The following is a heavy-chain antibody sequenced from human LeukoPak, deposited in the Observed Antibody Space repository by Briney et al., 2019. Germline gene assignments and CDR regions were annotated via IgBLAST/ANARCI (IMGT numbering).Heavy chain of an antibody. Sequence: PSETLSLTCAVYGGSFSGYYWSWIRQPPGKGLEWMGGINHSGSTNYNPSLKSRVTISVDTYKNQFSLKLSSVTAADTAVYYCARPGVRDSSGYCYFDYWGQGTLVTVSS. CDR1: GGSFSGYY. CDR2: INHSGST. J-gene: IGHJ4*02. V-gene: IGHV4-34*01. D-gene: IGHD3-22*01. CDR3: ARPGVRDSSGYCYFDY.